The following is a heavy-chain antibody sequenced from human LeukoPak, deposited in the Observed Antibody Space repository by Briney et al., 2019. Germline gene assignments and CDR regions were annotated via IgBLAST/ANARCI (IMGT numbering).Heavy chain of an antibody. CDR2: VFYSGTA. D-gene: IGHD3-22*01. CDR3: AGPYDSSAHERVMRSNF. Sequence: PSETLSLTCTVSGGSITSGPYYWGWIRQPPGKGLEWIGSVFYSGTAYYNPSLESRVTISVDPSKSQFSLKLDSVTAADTAVYYCAGPYDSSAHERVMRSNFWGQGTLVTVSS. J-gene: IGHJ4*02. CDR1: GGSITSGPYY. V-gene: IGHV4-39*01.